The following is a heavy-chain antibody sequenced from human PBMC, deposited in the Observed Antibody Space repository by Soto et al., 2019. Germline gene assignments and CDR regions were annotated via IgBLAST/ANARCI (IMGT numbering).Heavy chain of an antibody. J-gene: IGHJ5*02. CDR2: IIPIFGTA. CDR1: GGTFSSYA. V-gene: IGHV1-69*06. D-gene: IGHD3-22*01. Sequence: QVQLVQSGAEVKKPGSSVKVSCKASGGTFSSYAISWVRQAPGQGLEWMGGIIPIFGTANYAQKLQGRVTITADKSTSTAYMELSSLRSEDTAVYYCARTFGSSGYYYGGWFVPWGQGTLVTVSS. CDR3: ARTFGSSGYYYGGWFVP.